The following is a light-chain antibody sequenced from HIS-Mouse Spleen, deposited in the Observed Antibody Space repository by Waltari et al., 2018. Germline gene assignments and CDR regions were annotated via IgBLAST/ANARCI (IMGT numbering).Light chain of an antibody. CDR2: LNSDGSH. CDR3: QTWGTGNVV. CDR1: SGHSSSA. J-gene: IGLJ2*01. Sequence: QLVLTQSPSASASLGASVKLTCTLSSGHSSSAIAWHQQQPEKGPRYLMKLNSDGSHSKGDGIPDRFSGSSSGAERYLTISSLQSEDEADYYCQTWGTGNVVFGGGTKLTVL. V-gene: IGLV4-69*01.